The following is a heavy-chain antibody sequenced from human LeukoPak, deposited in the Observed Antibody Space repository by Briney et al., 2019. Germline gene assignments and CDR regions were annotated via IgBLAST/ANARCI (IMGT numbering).Heavy chain of an antibody. V-gene: IGHV1-69*13. Sequence: SVKGSCKASGGTFSSYAISWVRQAPGQGLEWMGGIIPIFGTANYAQKFQGRVTITADESTSTAYIELSSLRSEDTAVYCCARGSWVVPAAIDWFDPWGQGTLVTVSS. J-gene: IGHJ5*02. CDR2: IIPIFGTA. CDR3: ARGSWVVPAAIDWFDP. CDR1: GGTFSSYA. D-gene: IGHD2-2*01.